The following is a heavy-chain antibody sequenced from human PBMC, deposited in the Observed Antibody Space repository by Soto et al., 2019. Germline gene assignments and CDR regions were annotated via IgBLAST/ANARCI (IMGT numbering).Heavy chain of an antibody. J-gene: IGHJ6*03. CDR2: IYYSGST. Sequence: QVQLQESGPGLVKPLETLSLTCTVSGGSISSYYWSWIRQPPGKGLEWIGYIYYSGSTNYNPSLKSRVTISVDTSKNQFSLKLSSVTAADTAVYYCARGSYSGFYYYYYMDVWGKGTTVTVSS. V-gene: IGHV4-59*01. CDR3: ARGSYSGFYYYYYMDV. CDR1: GGSISSYY. D-gene: IGHD2-15*01.